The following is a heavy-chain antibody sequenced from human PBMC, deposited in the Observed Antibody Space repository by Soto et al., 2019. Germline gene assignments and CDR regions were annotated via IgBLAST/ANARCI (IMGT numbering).Heavy chain of an antibody. D-gene: IGHD6-25*01. J-gene: IGHJ4*02. CDR2: IKSKTDGGTA. CDR1: GFSFTNAL. Sequence: GGSLRLSCAASGFSFTNALMNWVRQAPGKGLEWVGRIKSKTDGGTADYAAPVKGRFTISRNESKNTLYLQMNSLKTEDTAVYYCTTGMSGPKNFWGQGTLVTVSS. CDR3: TTGMSGPKNF. V-gene: IGHV3-15*07.